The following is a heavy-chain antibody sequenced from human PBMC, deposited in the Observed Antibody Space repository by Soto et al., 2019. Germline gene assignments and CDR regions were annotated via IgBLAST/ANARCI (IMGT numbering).Heavy chain of an antibody. V-gene: IGHV3-23*01. D-gene: IGHD5-18*01. CDR2: VSGSGGST. J-gene: IGHJ3*02. CDR3: AKDFGYNYGYDAFDI. CDR1: GFTFISYA. Sequence: EVQLLESGGGSVQPGGSLRLSCAASGFTFISYAMSWVRQAPGKGLEWVSGVSGSGGSTYCVDSVKGRFTISRDNSKNTLYLQMNSLRAEDTAVYYCAKDFGYNYGYDAFDIWGQGTMVTVSS.